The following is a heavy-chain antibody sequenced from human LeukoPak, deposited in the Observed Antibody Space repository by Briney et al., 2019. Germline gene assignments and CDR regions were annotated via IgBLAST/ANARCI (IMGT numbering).Heavy chain of an antibody. J-gene: IGHJ4*02. D-gene: IGHD6-25*01. V-gene: IGHV4-39*02. CDR1: GDSISRSTYY. Sequence: PSETLSLTCTVSGDSISRSTYYWAWIRQPPGKGLEWIGSVYYGRSPYFNPSLESRATISVDTSKDHFSLKMSSVTAADTAVYYCARSSGTGTFSYWGQGTLVTVSS. CDR2: VYYGRSP. CDR3: ARSSGTGTFSY.